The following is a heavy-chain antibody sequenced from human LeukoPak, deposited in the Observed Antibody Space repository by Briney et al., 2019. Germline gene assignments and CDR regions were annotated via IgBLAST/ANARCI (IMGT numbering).Heavy chain of an antibody. V-gene: IGHV4-59*08. CDR2: VYNSGDT. CDR3: ARLKLGAYFDL. D-gene: IGHD3-16*01. Sequence: SEILSLTCTVSGGSISSYYWSWIRQSPGKGLEWVGYVYNSGDTGKNPSLKSRVTILLDTSKNQCSLKLTSVSAADTAVYYCARLKLGAYFDLWGRGTLVTVSS. J-gene: IGHJ2*01. CDR1: GGSISSYY.